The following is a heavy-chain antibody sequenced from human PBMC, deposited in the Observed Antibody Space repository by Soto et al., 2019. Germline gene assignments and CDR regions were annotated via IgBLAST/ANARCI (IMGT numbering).Heavy chain of an antibody. J-gene: IGHJ2*01. V-gene: IGHV4-59*01. CDR2: VYHNGNI. Sequence: QMQLQASGPGLVKPSETLSLTCTVSGGSIRSYFWSWIRQAPGKKLEWLGYVYHNGNINYNPSLRSRLTLSVDTSNNRPSLNLKAGTAADAAVYYCAVPGPAGLWGRGTLVTVAS. CDR1: GGSIRSYF. CDR3: AVPGPAGL. D-gene: IGHD7-27*01.